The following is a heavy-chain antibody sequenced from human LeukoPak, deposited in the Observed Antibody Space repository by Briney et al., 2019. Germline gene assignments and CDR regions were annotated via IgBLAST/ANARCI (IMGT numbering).Heavy chain of an antibody. CDR2: IILISPTA. D-gene: IGHD2-15*01. V-gene: IGHV1-69*05. Sequence: SVKVSCKASGGTLSRHVVSWVRQAPGQGLEWMGGIILISPTANYAQKFQDRVTITMDESTAYMELSSLRSEDTAVYYCAAGGVADKTFVSWFDTLGQGSLVTGSS. J-gene: IGHJ5*02. CDR1: GGTLSRHV. CDR3: AAGGVADKTFVSWFDT.